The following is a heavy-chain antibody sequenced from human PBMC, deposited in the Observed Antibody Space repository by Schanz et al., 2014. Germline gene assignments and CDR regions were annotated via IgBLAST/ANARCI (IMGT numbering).Heavy chain of an antibody. CDR3: ARGLIAAAGGAFDY. Sequence: EVQLVESGGGLVKPGGSLRLSCGVSGFTASSHSMNWVRQAPGKGLEWVSAINTGVNTYYADSVRGRFTMSRDNSKNTLYLQMNSLRAGDAAVYYCARGLIAAAGGAFDYWGQGTLVDVSS. D-gene: IGHD6-13*01. V-gene: IGHV3-66*01. J-gene: IGHJ4*02. CDR2: INTGVNT. CDR1: GFTASSHS.